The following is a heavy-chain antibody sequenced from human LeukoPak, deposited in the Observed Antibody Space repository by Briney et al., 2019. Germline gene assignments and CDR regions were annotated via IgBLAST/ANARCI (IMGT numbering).Heavy chain of an antibody. V-gene: IGHV3-21*01. CDR1: GFTFSSYS. J-gene: IGHJ6*03. Sequence: GGSLRLSCAASGFTFSSYSMNWVRQALGKGLEWVSSISSSSSYIYYADSAKGRFTISRDNAKNSLYLQMNSLRAEDTAVYYCARGRHSSSWSYYYYYMDVWGKGTTVTVSS. CDR2: ISSSSSYI. D-gene: IGHD6-13*01. CDR3: ARGRHSSSWSYYYYYMDV.